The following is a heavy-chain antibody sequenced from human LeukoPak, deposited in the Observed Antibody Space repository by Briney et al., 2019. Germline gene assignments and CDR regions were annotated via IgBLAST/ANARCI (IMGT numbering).Heavy chain of an antibody. V-gene: IGHV4-34*01. CDR1: GGSFSGYY. CDR3: ARGVLWFGELLEFGY. D-gene: IGHD3-10*01. Sequence: SETLSLTCAVYGGSFSGYYWSWIRQPPGKGLEWIGEINHSGSTNYNPSLKSRVTISVDTSKNQFSLKLSSVTAADTAVYYCARGVLWFGELLEFGYWGQGTLVTVSS. CDR2: INHSGST. J-gene: IGHJ4*02.